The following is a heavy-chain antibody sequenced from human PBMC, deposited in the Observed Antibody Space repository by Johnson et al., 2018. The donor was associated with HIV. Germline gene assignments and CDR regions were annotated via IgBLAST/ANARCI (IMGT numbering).Heavy chain of an antibody. CDR3: AGRELDAFDI. CDR2: ISSNGGST. Sequence: VQLVESGGGLIQPGGSLRLSCAGSGFTVSSNYMSWVRQASGKGLEYVSAISSNGGSTYYANSVKDRFTISRNNSKNTLYLQMNSLRAEDTAVYYCAGRELDAFDIWGQGTMVTVSS. D-gene: IGHD1-26*01. CDR1: GFTVSSNY. J-gene: IGHJ3*02. V-gene: IGHV3-64*01.